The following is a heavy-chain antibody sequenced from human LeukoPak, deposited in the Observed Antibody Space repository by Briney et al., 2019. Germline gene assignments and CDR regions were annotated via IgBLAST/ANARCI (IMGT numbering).Heavy chain of an antibody. CDR3: ATLGATGWFDP. Sequence: SETLSLTCAVYGGSFSGYYWSWIRQPPGKGLEWIGEINHSGSTNYNPSLKSRVTISVDTSKNQFSLKLSSVTAADTAVYYCATLGATGWFDPWGQGTLVTVSS. CDR1: GGSFSGYY. CDR2: INHSGST. D-gene: IGHD1-26*01. J-gene: IGHJ5*02. V-gene: IGHV4-34*01.